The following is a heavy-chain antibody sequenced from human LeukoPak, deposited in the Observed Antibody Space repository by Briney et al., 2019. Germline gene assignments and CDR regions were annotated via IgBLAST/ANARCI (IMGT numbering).Heavy chain of an antibody. CDR2: TYYRSKWYN. CDR1: GDSVSSNSAA. CDR3: ARDEYSYGYGGYYYGMDV. Sequence: SQTLSLTCAISGDSVSSNSAAWNWIRHSPSRGLEWLGRTYYRSKWYNDYAVSVKSRITINPDTSKNQFSLQLNSVTPEDTAVYYCARDEYSYGYGGYYYGMDVWGKGTTVTVSS. V-gene: IGHV6-1*01. J-gene: IGHJ6*04. D-gene: IGHD5-18*01.